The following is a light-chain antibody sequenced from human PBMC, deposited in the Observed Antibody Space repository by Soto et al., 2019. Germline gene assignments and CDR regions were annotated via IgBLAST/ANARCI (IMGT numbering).Light chain of an antibody. CDR3: QSYDSSLSVV. CDR1: SSNIGAGYD. CDR2: GNS. V-gene: IGLV1-40*01. Sequence: QSVLTQPPSVSGAPGQRVTISCTGSSSNIGAGYDVHWYQQLPVTAPKLLIYGNSNRPSGVPDRFSGSKSGTSASLAITGLQAEDEAYYYCQSYDSSLSVVFGGGTQLTVL. J-gene: IGLJ2*01.